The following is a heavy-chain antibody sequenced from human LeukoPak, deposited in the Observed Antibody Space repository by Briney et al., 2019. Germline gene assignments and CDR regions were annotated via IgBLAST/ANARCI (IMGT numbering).Heavy chain of an antibody. D-gene: IGHD3-10*01. J-gene: IGHJ4*02. CDR3: RRITMVRGVIGNYFDY. V-gene: IGHV4-61*02. CDR1: GGSISSGSYY. CDR2: IYTSGST. Sequence: PSQTLSLTCTVSGGSISSGSYYWSWIRQPAGKGLEWIGRIYTSGSTNYNPSLKSRVTISVDTSKNQFSLKLSSVTAADTAVYYCRRITMVRGVIGNYFDYWGQGTLVTVSS.